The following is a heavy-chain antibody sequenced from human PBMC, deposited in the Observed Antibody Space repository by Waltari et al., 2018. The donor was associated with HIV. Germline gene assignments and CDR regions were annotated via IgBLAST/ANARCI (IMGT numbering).Heavy chain of an antibody. CDR1: DAPLSAVY. D-gene: IGHD7-27*01. J-gene: IGHJ3*01. V-gene: IGHV4-34*04. Sequence: QWGSGLVPPSDTLKVTCGGYDAPLSAVYWAWVRLSPGRGLEWIGEGGGWGPTQTNPSFKGRRTLSVDKSMGHYSLTLTKVTAADTATYYVARIVSQVWGTLDLWSQGTHVRVSS. CDR2: GGGWGPT. CDR3: ARIVSQVWGTLDL.